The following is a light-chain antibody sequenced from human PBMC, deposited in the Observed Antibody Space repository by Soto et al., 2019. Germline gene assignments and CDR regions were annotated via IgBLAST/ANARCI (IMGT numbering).Light chain of an antibody. CDR3: QAWDSSTAGAV. CDR1: KLGEKY. Sequence: SYELTQPPSVSVSPGQTASITCSGDKLGEKYACWYQQKPGQSPVLVIYQDSKRPSGIPERFSGSNSGNTATLTISGTQAMDEADYYCQAWDSSTAGAVFGGGTQLTVL. V-gene: IGLV3-1*01. J-gene: IGLJ2*01. CDR2: QDS.